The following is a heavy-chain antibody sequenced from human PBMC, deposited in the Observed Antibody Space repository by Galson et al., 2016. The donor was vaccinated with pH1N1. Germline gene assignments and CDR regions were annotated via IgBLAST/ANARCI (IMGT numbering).Heavy chain of an antibody. J-gene: IGHJ4*02. Sequence: SVKVSCKASGYAFTSYPMNWVRQAPGQGLEWMGWITTNTGNPTYAQGFTGRFVFSLDTSVSTAYLQFDSLKAEDPAVYYCARVQTRLCSAGSCSLRHWGQGTLVTVSS. D-gene: IGHD2-15*01. V-gene: IGHV7-4-1*01. CDR2: ITTNTGNP. CDR3: ARVQTRLCSAGSCSLRH. CDR1: GYAFTSYP.